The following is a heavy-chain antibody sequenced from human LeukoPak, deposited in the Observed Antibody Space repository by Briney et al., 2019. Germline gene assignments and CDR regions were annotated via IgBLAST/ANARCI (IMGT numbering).Heavy chain of an antibody. D-gene: IGHD1-26*01. CDR1: GFTFSSYW. Sequence: PGGSLRLSCAASGFTFSSYWMHWVRQAPGKGLVWVSRINSDGSSTSYADSVKGRFTISRDNAKNTLYLQMNSLRAEDTAVYYCARERSFNYYYYGMGVWGQGTTVTVSS. V-gene: IGHV3-74*01. CDR3: ARERSFNYYYYGMGV. J-gene: IGHJ6*02. CDR2: INSDGSST.